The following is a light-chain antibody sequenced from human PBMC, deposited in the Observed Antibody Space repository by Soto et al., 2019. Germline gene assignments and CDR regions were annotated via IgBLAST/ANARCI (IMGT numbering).Light chain of an antibody. CDR2: DVS. Sequence: QSALTQPASVSGSPGQSITISCTGTSSDVGGYNYVSWYQQHPGKAPKLMIYDVSNRPSGVFNRFSGSKSGNTASLTISGLQAEDEADYYCSSYTSSSTLVFGTGTKSPS. CDR1: SSDVGGYNY. CDR3: SSYTSSSTLV. J-gene: IGLJ1*01. V-gene: IGLV2-14*01.